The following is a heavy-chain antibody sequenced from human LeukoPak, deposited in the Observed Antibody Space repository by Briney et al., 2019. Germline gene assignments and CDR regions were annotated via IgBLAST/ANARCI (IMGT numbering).Heavy chain of an antibody. CDR3: ARVKEGMATIFDY. Sequence: SVKVSCKASGGTFSSYAISWVRQAPGQGLEWMGGIIPIFGTANYAQKFQGRVTITTDESTSTAYMELSSLRSADTAVYYCARVKEGMATIFDYWGQGTLVTVSS. CDR2: IIPIFGTA. D-gene: IGHD5-24*01. V-gene: IGHV1-69*05. J-gene: IGHJ4*02. CDR1: GGTFSSYA.